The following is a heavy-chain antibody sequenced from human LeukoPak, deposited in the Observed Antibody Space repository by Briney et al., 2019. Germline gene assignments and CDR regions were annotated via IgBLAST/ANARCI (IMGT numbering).Heavy chain of an antibody. V-gene: IGHV3-73*01. CDR2: IRCKAKKYAT. J-gene: IGHJ6*02. CDR1: GFTFSGSA. D-gene: IGHD4-23*01. CDR3: TTSVVVDLYYYYRMDV. Sequence: GGSLRLSCAASGFTFSGSAMHGVRQASGKGLEWVGRIRCKAKKYATAYAASVKCRFTISRDDAKKTTYLQMNSLKNDDTALYYCTTSVVVDLYYYYRMDVWGQATTVTVSS.